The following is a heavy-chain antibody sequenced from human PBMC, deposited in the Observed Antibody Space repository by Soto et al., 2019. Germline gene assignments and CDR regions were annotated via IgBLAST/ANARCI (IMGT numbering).Heavy chain of an antibody. Sequence: PGGSLRLSCTTSGFTVSSSHMTWVRQAPGKGLEWVSVIYSGGSSYYAFSVQGRFTISRDNSKNTVYLQMNSLRGEDTAMYYCARLGPYGSESYSFRYNRFDPWGQGTQVTVSS. CDR2: IYSGGSS. CDR3: ARLGPYGSESYSFRYNRFDP. J-gene: IGHJ5*02. CDR1: GFTVSSSH. D-gene: IGHD3-10*01. V-gene: IGHV3-53*01.